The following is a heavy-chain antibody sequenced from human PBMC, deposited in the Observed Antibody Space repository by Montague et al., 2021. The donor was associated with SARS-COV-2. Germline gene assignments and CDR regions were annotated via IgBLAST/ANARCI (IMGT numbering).Heavy chain of an antibody. CDR2: ISSSSSYT. J-gene: IGHJ5*02. D-gene: IGHD3-16*02. Sequence: SLRLSCAASGFTFSSYSMNWVRQAPGKGLEWVSSISSSSSYTYYADSVKGRFTISRDNAKNSLYLQMNSLRAEDTAVYYCARDDYVWGSYRYSQYNWFDPWGQGTLVTVSS. CDR3: ARDDYVWGSYRYSQYNWFDP. V-gene: IGHV3-21*01. CDR1: GFTFSSYS.